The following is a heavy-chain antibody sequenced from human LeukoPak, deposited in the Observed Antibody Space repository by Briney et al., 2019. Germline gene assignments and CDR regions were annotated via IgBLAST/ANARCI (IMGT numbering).Heavy chain of an antibody. CDR2: IGTAGDT. D-gene: IGHD3-10*01. V-gene: IGHV3-13*01. J-gene: IGHJ4*02. CDR3: ARGRSGSYWYYFDY. CDR1: GFTFSSYD. Sequence: GGSLRLSCAASGFTFSSYDMHWVRQATGKGLEWVSAIGTAGDTYYPGSVKGRFTISRENAKNSLYLQMYSLRAGDTAVYYCARGRSGSYWYYFDYWGQGTLVTVSS.